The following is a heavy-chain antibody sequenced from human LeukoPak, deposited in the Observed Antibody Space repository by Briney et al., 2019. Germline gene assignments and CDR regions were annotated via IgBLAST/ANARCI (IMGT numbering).Heavy chain of an antibody. CDR1: GYTFTGYY. J-gene: IGHJ4*02. CDR3: ARARYDSSGYYGY. V-gene: IGHV1-2*02. D-gene: IGHD3-22*01. CDR2: IHPNSGGT. Sequence: ASVKVSCKASGYTFTGYYMHWVRQAPGQGLEWMGWIHPNSGGTNYAQKFQGRVTMTRDTSISTAYMELSRLRSDDTAVYYCARARYDSSGYYGYWGQGTLVTVSS.